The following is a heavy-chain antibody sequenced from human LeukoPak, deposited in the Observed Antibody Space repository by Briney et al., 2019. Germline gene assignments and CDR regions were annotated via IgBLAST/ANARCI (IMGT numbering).Heavy chain of an antibody. V-gene: IGHV5-51*01. CDR2: IYPGDSDT. Sequence: GESLKISCKSSGYSFTTYWIAWVRQMPGKGLEWMGIIYPGDSDTRYSPSFQGQVTISADKSISTAYLQWSSLKASDTAMYYCARGTMVRGVINYMDVWGKGTTVTVSS. D-gene: IGHD3-10*01. J-gene: IGHJ6*03. CDR1: GYSFTTYW. CDR3: ARGTMVRGVINYMDV.